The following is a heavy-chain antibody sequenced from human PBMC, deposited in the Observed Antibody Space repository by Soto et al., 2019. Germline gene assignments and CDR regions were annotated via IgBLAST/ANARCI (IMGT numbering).Heavy chain of an antibody. J-gene: IGHJ4*02. V-gene: IGHV3-23*01. CDR1: GFTFSSYA. D-gene: IGHD1-26*01. CDR2: ISGSGGST. Sequence: EVQLLESGGGLVQRGGSLRLSCAASGFTFSSYAMSWVRQAPGKGLEWVSAISGSGGSTYYAGSVKGRFTISRDNSKDTQYLQMNSQRAEDTAVFYCAKDRGRVGATSLGYGGQGTLVTVSS. CDR3: AKDRGRVGATSLGY.